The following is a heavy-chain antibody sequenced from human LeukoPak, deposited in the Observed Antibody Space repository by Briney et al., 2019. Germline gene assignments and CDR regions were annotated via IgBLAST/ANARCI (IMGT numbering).Heavy chain of an antibody. Sequence: SETLSLTWTVSGGSISSGGYYWSWIRQHPGKGLEWIGYIYYSGSTYYNPSLKSRVTISVDTSKNQFSLKLSSVTAADTAVYYCARYSGYDYALDYWGQGTLVTVSS. D-gene: IGHD5-12*01. J-gene: IGHJ4*02. CDR2: IYYSGST. CDR3: ARYSGYDYALDY. CDR1: GGSISSGGYY. V-gene: IGHV4-31*02.